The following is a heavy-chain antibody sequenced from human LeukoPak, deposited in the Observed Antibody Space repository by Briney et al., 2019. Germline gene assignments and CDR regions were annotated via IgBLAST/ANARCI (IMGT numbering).Heavy chain of an antibody. J-gene: IGHJ5*02. CDR1: GGSFSGYY. D-gene: IGHD2-2*01. CDR3: ARVRYCSSTSCP. Sequence: SETLSLTCAVYGGSFSGYYWSWLRQPPGKGLEWIGEINHSGSTNYNPSLKSRVTISVDTSKNQFSLKLSSVTAADTAVYYCARVRYCSSTSCPWGQGTLVTVSS. V-gene: IGHV4-34*01. CDR2: INHSGST.